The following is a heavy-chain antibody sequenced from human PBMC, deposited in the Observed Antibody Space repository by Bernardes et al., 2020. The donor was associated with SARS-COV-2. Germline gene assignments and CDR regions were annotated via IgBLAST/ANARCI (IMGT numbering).Heavy chain of an antibody. CDR3: ASPSGHLGYFYDMDV. CDR1: GYTVTNRY. Sequence: SVKVSCKASGYTVTNRYLHWVRQAPGQALEWMGRIILSNGYTNSAQKFQGRFTITSDRSLSTVYMELSSLTSEDTAIYYCASPSGHLGYFYDMDVWGQGTTVTVSS. CDR2: IILSNGYT. J-gene: IGHJ6*02. D-gene: IGHD3-10*01. V-gene: IGHV1-45*02.